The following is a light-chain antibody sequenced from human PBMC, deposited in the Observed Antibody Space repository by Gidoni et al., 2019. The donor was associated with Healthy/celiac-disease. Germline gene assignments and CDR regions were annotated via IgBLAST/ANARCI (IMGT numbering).Light chain of an antibody. V-gene: IGKV3-11*01. J-gene: IGKJ2*03. CDR1: QSVSSY. Sequence: EIVLTQSPATLSLSPGERATLSCRASQSVSSYLAWYQQKPGQAPRLLSYDASNRATGIPARFSGSGSVTDFTLTISSLEPEDFAVYYCQQRSNWPRLSFGQGTKLEIK. CDR2: DAS. CDR3: QQRSNWPRLS.